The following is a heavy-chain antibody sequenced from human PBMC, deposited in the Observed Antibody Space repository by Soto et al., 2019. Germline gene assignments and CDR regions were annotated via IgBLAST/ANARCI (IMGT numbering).Heavy chain of an antibody. J-gene: IGHJ4*02. CDR3: AKEMIQQLVPCGY. CDR1: GFTFSSYA. D-gene: IGHD6-13*01. CDR2: ISGSGGST. V-gene: IGHV3-23*01. Sequence: EVQLLESGGGLVQPGGSLRLSCAASGFTFSSYAMSWVRQAPGKGLEWVSAISGSGGSTYYADSVKDRFTISRDNYKNTLYLQMNSLRGEDTAVYYCAKEMIQQLVPCGYWGQGTLVTVSS.